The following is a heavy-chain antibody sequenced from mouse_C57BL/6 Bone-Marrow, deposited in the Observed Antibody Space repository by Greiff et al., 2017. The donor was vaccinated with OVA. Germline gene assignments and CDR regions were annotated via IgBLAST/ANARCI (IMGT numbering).Heavy chain of an antibody. D-gene: IGHD1-1*01. V-gene: IGHV1-22*01. CDR3: ASRDYGSSPQWYFDV. J-gene: IGHJ1*03. Sequence: VQLQQSGPELVKPGASVKMSCKASGYTFTDYNMHWVKQSHGKSLEWIGYINPNNGGTSYNQKFKGKATLTVNKSSSTAYMELRSLTSEDSAVYDGASRDYGSSPQWYFDVWGKGTTLTVSS. CDR2: INPNNGGT. CDR1: GYTFTDYN.